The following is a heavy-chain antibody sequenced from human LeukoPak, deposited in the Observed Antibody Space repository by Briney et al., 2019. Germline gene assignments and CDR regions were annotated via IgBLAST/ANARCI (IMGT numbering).Heavy chain of an antibody. Sequence: GASVKVSCKASGYSFSDYSLHWVRQAPGQGLEWMGRINSNSGGTRYAQNFQGRVTMTRDTSISTAYMELTGLTSDDTAVYYCARGYSYGYGYFDYWGQGTLVTVSS. V-gene: IGHV1-2*06. D-gene: IGHD5-18*01. CDR1: GYSFSDYS. J-gene: IGHJ4*02. CDR3: ARGYSYGYGYFDY. CDR2: INSNSGGT.